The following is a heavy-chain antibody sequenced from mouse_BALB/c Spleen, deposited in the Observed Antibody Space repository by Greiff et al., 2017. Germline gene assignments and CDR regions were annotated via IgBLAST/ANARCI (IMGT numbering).Heavy chain of an antibody. Sequence: EVKVVESGGGLVQPGESLKLSCESNEYEFPSHDMSWVRKTPEKRLELVAAINSDGGSTYYPDTMERRFIISRDNTKKTLYLQMSSLRSEDTALYYCAKLLRLRGFAYWGQGTLVTVSA. CDR3: AKLLRLRGFAY. CDR1: EYEFPSHD. J-gene: IGHJ3*01. CDR2: INSDGGST. D-gene: IGHD1-2*01. V-gene: IGHV5-2*01.